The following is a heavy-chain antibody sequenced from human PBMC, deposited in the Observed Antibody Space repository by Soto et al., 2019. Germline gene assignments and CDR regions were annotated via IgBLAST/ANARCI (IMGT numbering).Heavy chain of an antibody. Sequence: EVQLLESGGGLVQPGGSLRLTCAASGFTFSSYGISWIRLSPGKGLEWVSVISGGGDTTYYTPSVKGRFTISRDDFRNTLCLQMNSLRTEDTAIYYCAKLRDFVVLPAGILDSWGPGTLVTVSS. J-gene: IGHJ5*01. CDR1: GFTFSSYG. CDR3: AKLRDFVVLPAGILDS. D-gene: IGHD2-8*02. CDR2: ISGGGDTT. V-gene: IGHV3-23*01.